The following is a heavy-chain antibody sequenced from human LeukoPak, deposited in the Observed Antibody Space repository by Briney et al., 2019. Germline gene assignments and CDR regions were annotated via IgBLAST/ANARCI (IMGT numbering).Heavy chain of an antibody. J-gene: IGHJ5*02. CDR3: ARAGGQQLADGNWFDP. CDR2: INPNSGGT. CDR1: GYTFTGYY. Sequence: ASVKVSCKASGYTFTGYYMHWVRQAPGQGLEWMGWINPNSGGTNYAQKFQGWVTMTRDTSISTAYMELSRLRSDDTAVYYCARAGGQQLADGNWFDPWGQGTLVTVSS. D-gene: IGHD6-13*01. V-gene: IGHV1-2*04.